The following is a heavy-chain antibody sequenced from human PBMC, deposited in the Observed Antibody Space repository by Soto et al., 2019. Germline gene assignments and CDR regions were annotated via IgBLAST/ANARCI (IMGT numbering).Heavy chain of an antibody. CDR3: ASEIDATPATSLDY. Sequence: QVQLVQSGAEVKKPGASVKVSCKASGYTFSGSVMHWVRQATGQGLEWMGWINADNGNTKYSQKFQGRVTMTWDTSASTDYMELSSMRSEDTAIYDCASEIDATPATSLDYGGQGTLVTVSS. CDR2: INADNGNT. D-gene: IGHD4-17*01. V-gene: IGHV1-3*01. J-gene: IGHJ4*02. CDR1: GYTFSGSV.